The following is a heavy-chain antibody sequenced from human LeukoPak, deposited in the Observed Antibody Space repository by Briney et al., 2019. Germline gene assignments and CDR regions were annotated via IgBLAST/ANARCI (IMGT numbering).Heavy chain of an antibody. CDR3: ARGDSSVGLNY. CDR1: GGSISSSSYY. V-gene: IGHV4-39*07. J-gene: IGHJ4*02. CDR2: IYYSGST. D-gene: IGHD1-26*01. Sequence: PSETLSLTCTVSGGSISSSSYYWGWIRQPPGKGLEWIGSIYYSGSTYYNPSLKSRVTISVDTSKNQFSLKLSSVTAADTAVYYCARGDSSVGLNYWGQGTLVTVSS.